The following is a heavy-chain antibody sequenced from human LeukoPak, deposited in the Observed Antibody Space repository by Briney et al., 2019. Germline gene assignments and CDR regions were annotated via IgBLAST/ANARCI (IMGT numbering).Heavy chain of an antibody. D-gene: IGHD5-18*01. CDR2: IYSGGST. CDR1: GFTVSSNY. Sequence: GGSLRLSCAASGFTVSSNYMSWVRQAPGKGLEWVSVIYSGGSTYYADSVKGRFTISRDNSKNTLYLQMNSLRAEDTAVYYCARVPRGYSWAFDYWGQGTLVTVSS. J-gene: IGHJ4*02. CDR3: ARVPRGYSWAFDY. V-gene: IGHV3-66*01.